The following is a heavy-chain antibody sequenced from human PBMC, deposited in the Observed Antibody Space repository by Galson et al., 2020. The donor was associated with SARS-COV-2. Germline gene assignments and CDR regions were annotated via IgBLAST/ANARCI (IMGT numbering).Heavy chain of an antibody. CDR2: ISAYNGNT. J-gene: IGHJ5*02. Sequence: GESLKISCKASGYTFTSYGISWVRQAPGQGLEWMGWISAYNGNTNYAQKLQGRVTMTTDTSTSTAYMELRSLRSDDTAVYYCATLGNSSGWYAEWGWFDPWGQGTLVTVSS. V-gene: IGHV1-18*01. CDR1: GYTFTSYG. D-gene: IGHD6-19*01. CDR3: ATLGNSSGWYAEWGWFDP.